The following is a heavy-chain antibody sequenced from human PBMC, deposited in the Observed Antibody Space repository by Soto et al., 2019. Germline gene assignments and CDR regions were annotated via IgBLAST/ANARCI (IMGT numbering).Heavy chain of an antibody. D-gene: IGHD3-3*02. J-gene: IGHJ6*02. V-gene: IGHV4-34*01. Sequence: SETLCLTCAVSGGSFSGYFWPWIRQAPGKGLEWIGEITHSGGTNYNSSLKSRVMISVDTSKKLFSLILSSVTDADTAVYYCARDRQFYHFWSGYENEGPDGLDVWGQGTTVTVSS. CDR2: ITHSGGT. CDR1: GGSFSGYF. CDR3: ARDRQFYHFWSGYENEGPDGLDV.